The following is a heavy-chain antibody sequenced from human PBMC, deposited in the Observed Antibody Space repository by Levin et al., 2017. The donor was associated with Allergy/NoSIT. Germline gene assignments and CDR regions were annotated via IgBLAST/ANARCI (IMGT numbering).Heavy chain of an antibody. CDR3: ARAVAYDYSNERRRDPFDY. V-gene: IGHV3-48*01. Sequence: GGSLRLSCAASGFTFSSYSMNWVRQAPGKGLEWVSYISSSSSTIYYADSVKGRFTISRDNAKNSLYLQMNSLRAEDTAVYYCARAVAYDYSNERRRDPFDYWGQGTLVTVSS. CDR1: GFTFSSYS. D-gene: IGHD4-11*01. CDR2: ISSSSSTI. J-gene: IGHJ4*02.